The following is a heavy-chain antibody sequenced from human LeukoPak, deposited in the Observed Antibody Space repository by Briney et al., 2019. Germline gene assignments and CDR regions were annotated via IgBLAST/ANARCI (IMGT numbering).Heavy chain of an antibody. Sequence: ASVKVSCKASGYTFTGYYMHWVRQAPGQGLEWMGWTNPNSGGTNYAQKFQGRVTMTRDTSISTAYMELSRLRSDDTAVYYCARAATYSSSSTPQNPYYYYYMDVWGKGTTVTVSS. CDR3: ARAATYSSSSTPQNPYYYYYMDV. V-gene: IGHV1-2*02. D-gene: IGHD6-6*01. CDR2: TNPNSGGT. CDR1: GYTFTGYY. J-gene: IGHJ6*03.